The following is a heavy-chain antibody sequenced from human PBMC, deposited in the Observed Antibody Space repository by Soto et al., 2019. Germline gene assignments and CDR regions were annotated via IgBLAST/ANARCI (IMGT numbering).Heavy chain of an antibody. V-gene: IGHV3-23*01. CDR3: AKDGVIAFGGVIDLKGGVDY. CDR2: ISGSGGST. CDR1: GFTFSSYA. D-gene: IGHD3-16*02. J-gene: IGHJ4*02. Sequence: EVQLLESGGGLVQPGGSLRLSCAASGFTFSSYAMSWVRQAPGKGLEWVSAISGSGGSTYYADSVKGRFTISRDNSKNTVYLQMNSLRAEDTAVNYCAKDGVIAFGGVIDLKGGVDYWGQGTLVTVSS.